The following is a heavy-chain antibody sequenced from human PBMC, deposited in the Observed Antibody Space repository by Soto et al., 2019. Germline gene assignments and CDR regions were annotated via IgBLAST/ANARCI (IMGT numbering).Heavy chain of an antibody. D-gene: IGHD3-10*01. V-gene: IGHV4-59*01. CDR3: ARTTYGSGSFE. CDR1: GGSISSYY. J-gene: IGHJ4*02. CDR2: IYYSGST. Sequence: SETLSLTCTVSGGSISSYYWSWIRQPPGKGLEWIGYIYYSGSTNYNPSLKSRVTISVDTPKNQFSLKLSSVTAADTALYYCARTTYGSGSFEWGQGTLVTVSS.